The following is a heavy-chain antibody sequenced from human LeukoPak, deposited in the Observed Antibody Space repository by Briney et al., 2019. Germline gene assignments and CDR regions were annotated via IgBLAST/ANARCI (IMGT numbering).Heavy chain of an antibody. J-gene: IGHJ5*02. D-gene: IGHD4-11*01. Sequence: SETLSLTCAVYGGSFSGYYWSWIRQPPGKGLEWIGYIYYSGSTNYNPSLKSRVTISVDTSKNQFSLNLTSVTAADTAVYYCARCNSNYVSWFDPWGQGTLVTVSS. CDR2: IYYSGST. V-gene: IGHV4-34*11. CDR1: GGSFSGYY. CDR3: ARCNSNYVSWFDP.